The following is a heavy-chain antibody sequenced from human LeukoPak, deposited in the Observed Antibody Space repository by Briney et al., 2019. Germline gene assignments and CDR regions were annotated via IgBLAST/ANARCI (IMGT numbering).Heavy chain of an antibody. J-gene: IGHJ5*02. V-gene: IGHV4-4*07. CDR1: GDSITTSY. CDR3: ATGPTWLDP. Sequence: SETLSLTCTVSGDSITTSYWNWIRQPAGKGLEWIGRIDTRGTANYNPSLRSRVTMSVDTSKNQFSLNLRSVTAADTAVYYCATGPTWLDPWGQGTLVTVSS. CDR2: IDTRGTA.